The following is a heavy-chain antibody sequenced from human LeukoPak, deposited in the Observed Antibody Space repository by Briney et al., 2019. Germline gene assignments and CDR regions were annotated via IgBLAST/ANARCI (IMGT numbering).Heavy chain of an antibody. CDR1: GGSISSSTYY. CDR3: ARRWNYGRNYYIDA. J-gene: IGHJ6*03. V-gene: IGHV4-39*01. Sequence: SETLSLTCTVSGGSISSSTYYWGWIRQPPGKGLEWIGSIYYGGSTYYNPSLKSRVTISVDTSKNQFSLRLSSATAADTAVYYCARRWNYGRNYYIDAWGKGATVSVSS. CDR2: IYYGGST. D-gene: IGHD1-7*01.